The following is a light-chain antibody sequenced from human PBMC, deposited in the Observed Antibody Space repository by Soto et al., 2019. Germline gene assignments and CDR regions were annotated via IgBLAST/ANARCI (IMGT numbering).Light chain of an antibody. CDR1: SSDIGAGYR. J-gene: IGLJ2*01. Sequence: QSVLTQPPSVSGAQGERVTISCTGSSSDIGAGYRVRWYQQVPGTAPKLLIYDNTNRPSGVSVRFSGSKSGTSASLAISGLQAEDEADYYCQSFDKYLSAVVFGGGTKVTVL. CDR3: QSFDKYLSAVV. CDR2: DNT. V-gene: IGLV1-40*01.